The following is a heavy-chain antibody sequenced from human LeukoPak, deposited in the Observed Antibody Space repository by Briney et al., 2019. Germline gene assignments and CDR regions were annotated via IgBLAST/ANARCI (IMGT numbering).Heavy chain of an antibody. CDR3: ARVRYFDNWFDP. Sequence: PSETLSLTCTVSGGSISSSSYYWGWIRQHPGKGLEWIGYIYYSGSTYYNPSLKSRVTISVDTSKNQFSLKLSSVTAADTAVYYCARVRYFDNWFDPWGQGTLVTVSS. CDR2: IYYSGST. D-gene: IGHD3-9*01. CDR1: GGSISSSSYY. J-gene: IGHJ5*02. V-gene: IGHV4-31*03.